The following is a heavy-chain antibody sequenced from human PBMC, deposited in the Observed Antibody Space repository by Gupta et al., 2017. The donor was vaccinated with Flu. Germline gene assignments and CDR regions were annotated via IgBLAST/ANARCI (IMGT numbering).Heavy chain of an antibody. J-gene: IGHJ6*02. CDR1: GFTFSDYY. CDR3: ASLYCSSTSFPGADYGMDV. CDR2: ISSSGSTI. Sequence: QVQLVESGGGLVKPGGSLRLSCAASGFTFSDYYMSWIRQAPGKGLEWVSYISSSGSTIYYADSVKGRFTISRDNAKNSLYLQMNSLRAEDTAVYYCASLYCSSTSFPGADYGMDVWGQGTTVAVSS. V-gene: IGHV3-11*01. D-gene: IGHD2-2*01.